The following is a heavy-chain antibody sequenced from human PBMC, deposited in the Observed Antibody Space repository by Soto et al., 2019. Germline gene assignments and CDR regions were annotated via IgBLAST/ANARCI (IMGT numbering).Heavy chain of an antibody. Sequence: QMQESGPGLVEPSGTLSLTCDVSGVSISSGSWWSWVRQPPGKGLEWIGQIFHSGSTKYNPSLKSRVTTSVDNSKNLFSLRVTSVTAADTAVYYCARDGPDGYNLGYWGQGTLVNVSS. J-gene: IGHJ4*02. CDR2: IFHSGST. CDR1: GVSISSGSW. V-gene: IGHV4-4*02. CDR3: ARDGPDGYNLGY. D-gene: IGHD5-12*01.